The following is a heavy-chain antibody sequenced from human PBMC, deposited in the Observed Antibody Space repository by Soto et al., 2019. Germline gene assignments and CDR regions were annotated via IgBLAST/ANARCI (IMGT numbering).Heavy chain of an antibody. V-gene: IGHV4-34*01. Sequence: LSLTCSIYSGSFSGYYWIWIRQPPLKGLEWIGEISQSGNTNYSPSLKSRVSISIDTSKKQFSLNLASVSAADMAVYYCARAPKVSGSSQTRPDFWGQGTLVTVSS. J-gene: IGHJ4*02. CDR1: SGSFSGYY. D-gene: IGHD6-6*01. CDR3: ARAPKVSGSSQTRPDF. CDR2: ISQSGNT.